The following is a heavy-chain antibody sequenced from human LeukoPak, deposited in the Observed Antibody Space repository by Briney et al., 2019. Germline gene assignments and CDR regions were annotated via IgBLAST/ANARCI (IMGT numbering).Heavy chain of an antibody. CDR2: ISGSGGST. Sequence: GGSLRVSCAASGFTFSSYAMSWVRQAPGKGRGWVSTISGSGGSTYYADSVKGRFTISRDISKNTLFLQMNSLRADDTAVYYCAKAKYSSSSDLLDYWGQGTLVTVSS. J-gene: IGHJ4*02. D-gene: IGHD6-6*01. CDR3: AKAKYSSSSDLLDY. CDR1: GFTFSSYA. V-gene: IGHV3-23*01.